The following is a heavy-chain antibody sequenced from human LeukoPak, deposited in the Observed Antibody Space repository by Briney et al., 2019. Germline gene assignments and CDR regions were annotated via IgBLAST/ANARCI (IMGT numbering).Heavy chain of an antibody. CDR3: ARGTIPTSGAFDI. V-gene: IGHV4-61*02. J-gene: IGHJ3*02. CDR1: GGSISSSSYY. D-gene: IGHD3-10*01. CDR2: IYTSGST. Sequence: SETLSLTCTVSGGSISSSSYYWGWIRQPPGKGLEWIGRIYTSGSTNYNPSLKSRVTISVDTSKNQFSLKLSSVTAADTAVYYCARGTIPTSGAFDIWGQGTMVTVSS.